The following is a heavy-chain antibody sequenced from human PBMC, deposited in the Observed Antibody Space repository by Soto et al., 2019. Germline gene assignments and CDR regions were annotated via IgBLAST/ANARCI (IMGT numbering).Heavy chain of an antibody. V-gene: IGHV4-34*01. CDR2: INHSGST. CDR1: GGSFSGYY. D-gene: IGHD2-21*02. J-gene: IGHJ6*02. CDR3: ARVGGNSPWYYYYGMDV. Sequence: SETLSLTCAVYGGSFSGYYWSWIRQPPGEGLEWIGEINHSGSTNYNPSLKSRVTISVDTSKNQFSLKLSSVTAADTAVYYCARVGGNSPWYYYYGMDVWGQGTTVTV.